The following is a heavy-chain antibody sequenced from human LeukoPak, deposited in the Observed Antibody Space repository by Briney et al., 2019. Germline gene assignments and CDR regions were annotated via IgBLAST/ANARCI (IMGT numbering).Heavy chain of an antibody. CDR2: IYHSGST. J-gene: IGHJ3*02. CDR3: ARDTAGAYCGGDCYSGAFDI. Sequence: PPETLSLTCAVSGGSISSSNWWSWVRQPPGKGLEWIGEIYHSGSTNYNPSLKSRVTISVDKSKNQFSLKLSSVTAADTAVYYCARDTAGAYCGGDCYSGAFDIWGQGTMVTVSS. CDR1: GGSISSSNW. V-gene: IGHV4-4*03. D-gene: IGHD2-21*02.